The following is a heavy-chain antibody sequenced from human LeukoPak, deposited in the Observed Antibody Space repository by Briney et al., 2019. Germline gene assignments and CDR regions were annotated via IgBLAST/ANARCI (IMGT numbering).Heavy chain of an antibody. J-gene: IGHJ6*04. CDR3: ARDRARYGDPSRAV. Sequence: GGSLRLSCAASGFTFSSYSMNWVRQAPGKGLEWVSSISSSSSYIYYADSVKGRFTISRDNAKDSLYLQMNSLRAEDTAVYYCARDRARYGDPSRAVWGKGTTVTVSS. D-gene: IGHD4-17*01. V-gene: IGHV3-21*01. CDR1: GFTFSSYS. CDR2: ISSSSSYI.